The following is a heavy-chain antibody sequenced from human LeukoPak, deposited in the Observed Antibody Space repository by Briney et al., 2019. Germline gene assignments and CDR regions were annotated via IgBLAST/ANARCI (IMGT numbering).Heavy chain of an antibody. Sequence: GGSLRLSCAASGFTFSSYAMSWVRQAPGKGLEWVSAISGSGGSTYYADSVKGRFTISRDNSKNTLSLPMNSLRAEHTAVYYCAKGPMTTVPIFDYWAQGTLVTVSS. CDR2: ISGSGGST. D-gene: IGHD4-17*01. CDR1: GFTFSSYA. CDR3: AKGPMTTVPIFDY. V-gene: IGHV3-23*01. J-gene: IGHJ4*02.